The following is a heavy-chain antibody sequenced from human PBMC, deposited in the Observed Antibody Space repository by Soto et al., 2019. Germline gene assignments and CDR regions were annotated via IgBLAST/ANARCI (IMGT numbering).Heavy chain of an antibody. CDR3: SIVGVTSTGGMPRSYYDGMDV. V-gene: IGHV1-69*01. Sequence: QVQLVQSGAEVKKPGSSVKVSCKASGGTFSSYAISWVRQAPGQGLEWMGGIIPIFGTANYAQKLQGRVTITADECTSTAYMELSSLRSEDTAVYYCSIVGVTSTGGMPRSYYDGMDVWGQGTTVSVSS. CDR1: GGTFSSYA. CDR2: IIPIFGTA. D-gene: IGHD1-26*01. J-gene: IGHJ6*02.